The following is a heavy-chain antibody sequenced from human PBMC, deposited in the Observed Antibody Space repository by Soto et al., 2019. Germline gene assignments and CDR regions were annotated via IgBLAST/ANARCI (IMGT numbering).Heavy chain of an antibody. CDR2: IYTSGST. CDR3: ARGTSRDGYHRYYYYGMDV. V-gene: IGHV4-4*07. CDR1: GGSISSYY. Sequence: QVQLQESGPGLVKPSETLSLPCTVSGGSISSYYWSWIRQPAGKGLEWIGRIYTSGSTNYNPSLKSRVTMSVDTSKNQFSLKLSSVTAADTAVYYCARGTSRDGYHRYYYYGMDVWGQGTTVTVSS. D-gene: IGHD5-12*01. J-gene: IGHJ6*02.